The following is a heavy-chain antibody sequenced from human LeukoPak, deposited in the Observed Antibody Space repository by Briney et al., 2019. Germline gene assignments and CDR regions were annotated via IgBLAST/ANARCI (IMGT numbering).Heavy chain of an antibody. J-gene: IGHJ6*03. CDR2: INHSGST. CDR3: ARGSPVWVYYDSSGYYSKYYYYYYMDV. V-gene: IGHV4-34*01. D-gene: IGHD3-22*01. CDR1: GGSFSGYY. Sequence: SETLSLTCAVSGGSFSGYYLSWIRQPPGKGLEWIWEINHSGSTNYNPSPKSRVTISVDTSKNQFCLKLSSVTAADTAVYYCARGSPVWVYYDSSGYYSKYYYYYYMDVWGKGTTVTVSS.